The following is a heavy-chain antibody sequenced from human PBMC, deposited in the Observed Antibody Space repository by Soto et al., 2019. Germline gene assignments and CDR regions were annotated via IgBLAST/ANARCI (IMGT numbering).Heavy chain of an antibody. D-gene: IGHD2-15*01. CDR3: ARPLGYCSGGSCYSKGFDP. CDR1: GGSISSSSYY. V-gene: IGHV4-39*01. J-gene: IGHJ5*02. CDR2: IYYSGST. Sequence: SETLSLTCTVSGGSISSSSYYWGWIRQPPGKGLEWIGSIYYSGSTYYNPSLKSRVTISVDTSKNQFSLKLSSVTAADTAVYYCARPLGYCSGGSCYSKGFDPWGQGTLVTVSS.